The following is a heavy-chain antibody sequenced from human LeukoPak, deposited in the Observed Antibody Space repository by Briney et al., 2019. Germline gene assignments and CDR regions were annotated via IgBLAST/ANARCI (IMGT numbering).Heavy chain of an antibody. CDR1: GFTFSGYS. V-gene: IGHV3-21*01. J-gene: IGHJ4*02. CDR3: ARAYSHLFDY. Sequence: PGGSLRLSCAASGFTFSGYSMNWVSQAQGKGLEWVSSISDRSNYIYYADSVKGRFTISRDNAKNSLYLQLSSLRAEDTAVYYCARAYSHLFDYWGQGTLVTISS. CDR2: ISDRSNYI. D-gene: IGHD5-18*01.